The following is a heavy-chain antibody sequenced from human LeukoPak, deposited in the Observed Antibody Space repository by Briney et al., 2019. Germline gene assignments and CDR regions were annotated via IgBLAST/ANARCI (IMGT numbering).Heavy chain of an antibody. CDR1: GGSVSGYY. V-gene: IGHV4-34*01. CDR3: ARVTIHCSGGSCYLGWFDP. Sequence: PSETLSLTCAVHGGSVSGYYWSWIRQPPGKGLEWIGEINHSGSTNYNPSLKSRVTISVDTSKSQFSLNLSSVTAADTAVYYCARVTIHCSGGSCYLGWFDPWGQGTLVTVSS. D-gene: IGHD2-15*01. J-gene: IGHJ5*02. CDR2: INHSGST.